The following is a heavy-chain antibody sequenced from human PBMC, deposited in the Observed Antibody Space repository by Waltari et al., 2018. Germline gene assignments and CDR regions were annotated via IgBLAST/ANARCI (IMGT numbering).Heavy chain of an antibody. CDR1: GSTFSHYA. V-gene: IGHV1-69*14. CDR3: ARVPYHHIRWFDP. D-gene: IGHD2-21*01. Sequence: QVHLVQSGAEVKKPGSSVKVSCKASGSTFSHYAISLVRQAPGQGLEWMGGIIPIFGTANDAQKFQGRVTITADKSTSTAYMELSSLRSEDTAVYYCARVPYHHIRWFDPWGQGTLVTVSS. J-gene: IGHJ5*02. CDR2: IIPIFGTA.